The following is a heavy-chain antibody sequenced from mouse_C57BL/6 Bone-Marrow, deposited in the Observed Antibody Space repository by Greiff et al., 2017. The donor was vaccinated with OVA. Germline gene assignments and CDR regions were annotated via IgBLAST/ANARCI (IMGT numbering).Heavy chain of an antibody. J-gene: IGHJ2*01. V-gene: IGHV5-2*01. Sequence: EVKVVESGGGLVQPGESLKLSCESNEYDFPSHDMSWVRKTPEKRLELVAAINSDGGSTYYPDTMERRFIISIDNTNKTLYLQMSRLRSEDTALYYCAGPLMVTADGLGYWGQGNTLTVSS. D-gene: IGHD2-2*01. CDR1: EYDFPSHD. CDR3: AGPLMVTADGLGY. CDR2: INSDGGST.